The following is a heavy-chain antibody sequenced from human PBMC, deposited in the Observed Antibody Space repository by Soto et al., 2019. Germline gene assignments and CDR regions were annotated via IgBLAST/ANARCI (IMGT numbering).Heavy chain of an antibody. J-gene: IGHJ5*01. CDR2: IIPLFGTP. CDR1: GATFSTTG. Sequence: QVQLVQSGAEVRKPGSSLRVSCKSSGATFSTTGISWVRQAPGQGLEWMGGIIPLFGTPKYARKFQGRVSITADEPTNTVYMELNSLRPDDAAVYYCASASPVICGGDPCYRLDSSFDSWGQGSLVIVSS. D-gene: IGHD2-21*02. CDR3: ASASPVICGGDPCYRLDSSFDS. V-gene: IGHV1-69*01.